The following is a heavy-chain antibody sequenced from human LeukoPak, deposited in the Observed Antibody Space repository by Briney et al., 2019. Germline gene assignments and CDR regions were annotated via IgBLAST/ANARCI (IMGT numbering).Heavy chain of an antibody. CDR1: GGSVSSGSYY. CDR3: ARGPNYVWGSYRYFDY. J-gene: IGHJ4*02. CDR2: VNHSGST. Sequence: SETLSLTCSVSGGSVSSGSYYWSWIRQPPGKGLEWIGEVNHSGSTNYNPSLKSRVTISVDTSKNQFSLKLSSVTAADTAVYYCARGPNYVWGSYRYFDYWGQGILVTVSS. D-gene: IGHD3-16*02. V-gene: IGHV4-61*01.